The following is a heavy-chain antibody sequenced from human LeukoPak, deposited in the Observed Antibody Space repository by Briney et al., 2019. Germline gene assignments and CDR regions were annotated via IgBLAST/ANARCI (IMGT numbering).Heavy chain of an antibody. CDR1: GYTFTSYG. J-gene: IGHJ4*02. CDR3: AKGSTGYSSSWYYFDY. CDR2: ISAYNGNT. V-gene: IGHV1-18*01. Sequence: ASVKVSCKASGYTFTSYGISWVRQAPGQGLEWMGWISAYNGNTNYAQKLQGRVTMTTDTSTSTAYMELRSLRSDDTAVYYCAKGSTGYSSSWYYFDYWGQGTLVTVSS. D-gene: IGHD6-13*01.